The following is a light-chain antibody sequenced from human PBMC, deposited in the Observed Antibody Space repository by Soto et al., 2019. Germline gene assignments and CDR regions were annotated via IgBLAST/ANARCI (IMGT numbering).Light chain of an antibody. CDR1: QSVLYSSNNKNY. J-gene: IGKJ1*01. CDR3: QQYSTTPPT. Sequence: DILMTQSPDSLGVSLGETATINCKSSQSVLYSSNNKNYLAWYQQKSVQPPRLLFYWASTRQSGVPDRFSGSGSGTDFTLTISSLQAEDVGVYYCQQYSTTPPTFGQGTKVEIK. V-gene: IGKV4-1*01. CDR2: WAS.